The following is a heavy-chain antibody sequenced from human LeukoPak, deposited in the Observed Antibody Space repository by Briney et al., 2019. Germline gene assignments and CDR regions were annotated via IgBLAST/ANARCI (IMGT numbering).Heavy chain of an antibody. CDR3: AKDSSYYYLDY. J-gene: IGHJ4*02. Sequence: GGSLSLSCAASGFTFSDHGMYWVRQAPGKGLEWVAVIWYDGSKKYHADSVKGRFTISRDNSKNTLYLQMNSLRAEDSAVYYCAKDSSYYYLDYWGQRTLVTVSS. V-gene: IGHV3-33*06. CDR2: IWYDGSKK. D-gene: IGHD3-22*01. CDR1: GFTFSDHG.